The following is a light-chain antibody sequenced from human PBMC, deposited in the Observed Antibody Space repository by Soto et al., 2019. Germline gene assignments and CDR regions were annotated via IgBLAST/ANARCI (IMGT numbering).Light chain of an antibody. CDR3: QQLNSFPSP. CDR1: QVISHL. Sequence: IQLTQSPSSLSASVCDRVTISCRASQVISHLLSWFQQKPGKDPKLLIYGASTLQSGVPSRFSGSGSGTEFTLTISSLQPEDFATYYCQQLNSFPSPFGHGTKVDIK. J-gene: IGKJ3*01. CDR2: GAS. V-gene: IGKV1-9*01.